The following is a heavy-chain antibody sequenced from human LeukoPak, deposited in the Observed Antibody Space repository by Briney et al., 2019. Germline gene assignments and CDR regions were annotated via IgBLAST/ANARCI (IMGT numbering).Heavy chain of an antibody. CDR2: IRYDGSNK. Sequence: PGGSLRLSCAASGFTFSSYGMHWVRQAPGKGLEWVAFIRYDGSNKYYADSVKGRFTISRDNSKNTLYLQMNSLRAEDTAVYYCARQIRDSVIVPAARNWFDPWGQGTLVTVSS. D-gene: IGHD2-2*01. J-gene: IGHJ5*02. CDR3: ARQIRDSVIVPAARNWFDP. V-gene: IGHV3-30*02. CDR1: GFTFSSYG.